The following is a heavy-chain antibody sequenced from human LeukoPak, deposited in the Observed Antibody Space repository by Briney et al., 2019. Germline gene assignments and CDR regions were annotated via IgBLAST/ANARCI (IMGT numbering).Heavy chain of an antibody. J-gene: IGHJ4*02. D-gene: IGHD6-19*01. V-gene: IGHV1-2*06. CDR3: ARVGSRGWYVHPTLYY. CDR2: INPNSGGT. Sequence: ASVKVSCKASGYTFTGYYMHWVRQAPGQGLEWMGRINPNSGGTNYAQKFQGRVTMTRDTSISTAYMELSRLRSDDTAVNYCARVGSRGWYVHPTLYYWGQGTLVSVSS. CDR1: GYTFTGYY.